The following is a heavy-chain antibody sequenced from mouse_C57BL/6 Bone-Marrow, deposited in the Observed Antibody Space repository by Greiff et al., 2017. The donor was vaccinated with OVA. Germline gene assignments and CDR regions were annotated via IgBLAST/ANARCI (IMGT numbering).Heavy chain of an antibody. CDR3: ARQRGYYDVFFDY. Sequence: EVKLVESGGGLVQPGRSLKLSCAASGFTFSDYGMAWVRQAPRKGPEWVAFISNLAYSIYYADTVTGRFTISRENAKNTLYLEMSSLSSEDTAMYYCARQRGYYDVFFDYWGQGTTLTVSS. CDR2: ISNLAYSI. D-gene: IGHD2-4*01. CDR1: GFTFSDYG. V-gene: IGHV5-15*01. J-gene: IGHJ2*01.